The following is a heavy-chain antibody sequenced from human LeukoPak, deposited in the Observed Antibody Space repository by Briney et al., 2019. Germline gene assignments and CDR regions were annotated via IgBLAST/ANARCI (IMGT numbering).Heavy chain of an antibody. V-gene: IGHV4-34*01. CDR3: VTYYFDSSGPKKNY. CDR1: GGSFSGYY. D-gene: IGHD3-22*01. CDR2: INHSGST. Sequence: SETLSLTCAVYGGSFSGYYWSWIRQPPGKGLEWIGEINHSGSTNYNPSLKSRVTISVDTSKKQFSLKLSSVTAADTAVYYCVTYYFDSSGPKKNYWGQGALVTVSS. J-gene: IGHJ4*02.